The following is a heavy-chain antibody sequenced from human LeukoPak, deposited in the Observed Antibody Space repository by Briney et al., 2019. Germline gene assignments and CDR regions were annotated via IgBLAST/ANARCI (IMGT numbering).Heavy chain of an antibody. CDR2: ISGSGGST. J-gene: IGHJ6*02. Sequence: GGSLRLSCAASGFTFSSYAMSWVRQAPGKGLEWVSAISGSGGSTYYADSVKGRFTTSRDNSKNTLYLQMNSLRAEDTAVYYCAKVKAPPGIAVAYGMDVWGQGTTVTVSS. V-gene: IGHV3-23*01. CDR3: AKVKAPPGIAVAYGMDV. D-gene: IGHD6-19*01. CDR1: GFTFSSYA.